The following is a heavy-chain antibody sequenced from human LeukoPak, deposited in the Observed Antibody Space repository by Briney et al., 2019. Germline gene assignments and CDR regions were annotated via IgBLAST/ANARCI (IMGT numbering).Heavy chain of an antibody. CDR2: ISGSGGST. CDR3: AKDLRYSRSY. J-gene: IGHJ4*02. V-gene: IGHV3-23*01. CDR1: GFTFSSYA. D-gene: IGHD6-13*01. Sequence: PGGSLRLSCAAPGFTFSSYAMSWVRRAPGKGLEWVSAISGSGGSTYYADSVKGRFTISRDNSKNTLYLQMNSLRAEDTAVYYCAKDLRYSRSYWGQGTLVTVSS.